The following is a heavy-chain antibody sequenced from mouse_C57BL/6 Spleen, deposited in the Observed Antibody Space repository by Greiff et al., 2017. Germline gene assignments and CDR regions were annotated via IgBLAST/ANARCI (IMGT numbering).Heavy chain of an antibody. V-gene: IGHV5-9*01. CDR2: ISGGGGNT. Sequence: EVKLMESGGGLVKPGGSLKLSCAASGFTFSSYTMSWVRQSPEKRLEWVATISGGGGNTYYPDSVKGRITIARDNAKNTLYLQMSSLRSEDTALYYCARSSYDYDLAWFAYWGQGTLVTVSA. J-gene: IGHJ3*01. D-gene: IGHD2-4*01. CDR1: GFTFSSYT. CDR3: ARSSYDYDLAWFAY.